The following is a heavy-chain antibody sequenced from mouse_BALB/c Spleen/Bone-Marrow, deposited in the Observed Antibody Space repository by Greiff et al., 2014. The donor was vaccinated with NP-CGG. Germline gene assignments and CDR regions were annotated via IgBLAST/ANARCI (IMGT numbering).Heavy chain of an antibody. CDR2: IDPSDSYT. D-gene: IGHD3-1*01. CDR3: ARRELGPRWFTY. J-gene: IGHJ3*01. Sequence: QVQLQQSGAEFVKPGASVELSCKASGYTFTSYWMHWVKQRPGQGLEWIGEIDPSDSYTNYNQKFKGKATLTVDKSSSTAYMQLSSLTSEDSAVYHCARRELGPRWFTYWGQGTLVTVSA. CDR1: GYTFTSYW. V-gene: IGHV1-69*02.